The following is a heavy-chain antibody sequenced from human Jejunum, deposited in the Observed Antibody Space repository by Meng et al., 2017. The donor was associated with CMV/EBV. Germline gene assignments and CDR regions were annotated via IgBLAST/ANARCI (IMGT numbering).Heavy chain of an antibody. CDR2: IKGDGSAK. J-gene: IGHJ6*02. CDR3: AKWVVPPGVGYGLDV. Sequence: FIFSDYWMSLVRQAPGKGLEWVANIKGDGSAKYSADSVKGRFTIARDNAKWTLYLQMTSLRVEDTAVYYCAKWVVPPGVGYGLDVWGQGTAVTVSS. CDR1: FIFSDYW. D-gene: IGHD2-2*01. V-gene: IGHV3-7*01.